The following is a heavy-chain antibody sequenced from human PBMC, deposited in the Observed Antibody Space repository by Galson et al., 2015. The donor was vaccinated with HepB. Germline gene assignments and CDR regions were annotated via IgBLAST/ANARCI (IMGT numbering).Heavy chain of an antibody. CDR1: GYTFTSYG. V-gene: IGHV1-18*04. CDR3: ARDPIPYCSGGSCYLYYYYGMDV. Sequence: SVKVSCKASGYTFTSYGISWVRQAPGQGLEWMGWISAYNGNTNYAQKLQGRVTMTTDTSTSTACMELRSLRSDDTAVYYCARDPIPYCSGGSCYLYYYYGMDVWGQGTTVTVSS. J-gene: IGHJ6*02. D-gene: IGHD2-15*01. CDR2: ISAYNGNT.